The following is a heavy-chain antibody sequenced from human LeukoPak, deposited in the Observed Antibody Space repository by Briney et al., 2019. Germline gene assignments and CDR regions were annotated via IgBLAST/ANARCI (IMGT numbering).Heavy chain of an antibody. CDR3: TREPGEYSSGWLLYYFDY. CDR1: GYTFTSYG. V-gene: IGHV1-18*01. D-gene: IGHD6-19*01. CDR2: ISAYNGNT. J-gene: IGHJ4*02. Sequence: ASVKVSCKASGYTFTSYGITWVRQAPGQGLEWMGWISAYNGNTNYAQKLQGRVTMTTDTSTTTAYMELRSLRSDDTAVYYCTREPGEYSSGWLLYYFDYWGQGTLVTVSS.